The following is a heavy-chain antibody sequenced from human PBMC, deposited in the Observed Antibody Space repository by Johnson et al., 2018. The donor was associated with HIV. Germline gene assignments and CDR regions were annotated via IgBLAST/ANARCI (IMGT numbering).Heavy chain of an antibody. D-gene: IGHD4-17*01. CDR2: IGTAGDT. V-gene: IGHV3-13*01. CDR1: GFTFDDYA. Sequence: EVQLVESGGGLVQPGRSLRLSCTASGFTFDDYAMHWVRQAPGKGLEWVSAIGTAGDTYYPGSVKGRFTISRDNAKNSLYLQMNSLRAEDTAVYYCARALTTDAFDIWGQGTMVTVSS. CDR3: ARALTTDAFDI. J-gene: IGHJ3*02.